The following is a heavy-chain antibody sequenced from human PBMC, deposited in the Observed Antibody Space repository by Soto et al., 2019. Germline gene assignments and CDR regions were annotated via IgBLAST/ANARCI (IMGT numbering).Heavy chain of an antibody. D-gene: IGHD1-26*01. J-gene: IGHJ1*01. Sequence: QVQLVQSGAEMKKPGSSVKVSCKASGGTFSSYAISWVRQAPGQGLEWMGGIIPVFGTANHAQKLQGRVTITADESTSIAYMELTSVRSEDTAVYYCATHRMVGATADFQHWGQGTLVTVSS. CDR1: GGTFSSYA. CDR2: IIPVFGTA. CDR3: ATHRMVGATADFQH. V-gene: IGHV1-69*12.